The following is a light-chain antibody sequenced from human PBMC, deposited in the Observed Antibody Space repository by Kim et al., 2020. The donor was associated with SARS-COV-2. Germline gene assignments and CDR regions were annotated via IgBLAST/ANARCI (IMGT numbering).Light chain of an antibody. J-gene: IGKJ5*01. Sequence: EVAMTQSPATLSVSPGERATLSCRASQSVSTDLAWYQQKSGQAPRLLIYGASTRATGIPARFSGSGSGTEFTLTISGLQSEDLAVYYCQQYKNWPPITFGQGTRLEIK. CDR1: QSVSTD. V-gene: IGKV3D-15*01. CDR2: GAS. CDR3: QQYKNWPPIT.